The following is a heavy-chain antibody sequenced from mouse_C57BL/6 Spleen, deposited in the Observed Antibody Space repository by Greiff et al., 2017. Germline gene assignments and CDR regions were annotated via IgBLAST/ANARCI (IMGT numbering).Heavy chain of an antibody. D-gene: IGHD4-1*01. CDR3: VNWDGDY. V-gene: IGHV14-2*01. J-gene: IGHJ2*01. Sequence: VQLQQSGAELVKPGASVKLSCTASGFNIKDYYMHWVKQRTEQGLEWIGRIDPEDGETKYDPKFQGKATITADTSSNTAYLQLSSLTSEDTAVYYCVNWDGDYWGQGTTLTVSS. CDR2: IDPEDGET. CDR1: GFNIKDYY.